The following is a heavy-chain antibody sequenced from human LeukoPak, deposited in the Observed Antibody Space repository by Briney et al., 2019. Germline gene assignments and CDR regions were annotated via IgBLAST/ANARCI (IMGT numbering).Heavy chain of an antibody. J-gene: IGHJ4*02. D-gene: IGHD2-2*01. CDR2: IYYSGST. CDR1: GGSISSTSYY. V-gene: IGHV4-39*01. CDR3: ARRSAEYCSSTSCYYFHY. Sequence: PSETLSLTCTVSGGSISSTSYYWGWIRQPPGQGLEWIGSIYYSGSTNYNPSLKNRVTISVDTSKNQFSLKLSSVTAADTALYYCARRSAEYCSSTSCYYFHYWGQGTLVTVSS.